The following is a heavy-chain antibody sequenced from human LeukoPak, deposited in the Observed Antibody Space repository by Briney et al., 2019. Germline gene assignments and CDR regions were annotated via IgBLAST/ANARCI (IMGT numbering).Heavy chain of an antibody. CDR2: IYPGDSDT. CDR1: GYSFTSYW. V-gene: IGHV5-51*01. Sequence: GESLKISCKGSGYSFTSYWIGWVRQMPGKGLEWMGIIYPGDSDTRYSPSFQGQVTISADKSISTAYLQWSSLKASDTAMYYCARSWSYYDILTGLRGGNWFDPWGQGTLVTVSS. CDR3: ARSWSYYDILTGLRGGNWFDP. J-gene: IGHJ5*02. D-gene: IGHD3-9*01.